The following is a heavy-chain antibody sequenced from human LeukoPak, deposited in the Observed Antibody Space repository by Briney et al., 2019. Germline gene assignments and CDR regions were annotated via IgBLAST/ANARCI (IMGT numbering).Heavy chain of an antibody. D-gene: IGHD5-12*01. V-gene: IGHV6-1*01. CDR3: AREVPPRYSGSKGGKWHFEY. CDR1: GDSVSSNNAV. Sequence: SQTLSLTCAISGDSVSSNNAVWNWIRQSPSRGLEWLGRTYYRSKWYNDYAVSVKSRITINPDTSKNQFSLQLNSVTPEDTAVYYCAREVPPRYSGSKGGKWHFEYWGQGTLVTVSS. CDR2: TYYRSKWYN. J-gene: IGHJ4*02.